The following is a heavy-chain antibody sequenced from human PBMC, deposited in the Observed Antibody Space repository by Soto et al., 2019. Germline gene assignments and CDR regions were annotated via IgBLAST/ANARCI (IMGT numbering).Heavy chain of an antibody. CDR1: GLAFPPAW. J-gene: IGHJ6*03. Sequence: GGSLRLSCVASGLAFPPAWMTWVRQAPGKGLEWVGRIKSNADGATTDFAAPVKGRFTISRDDSKNTVYLQMNSLNTEDTAVYFCAWTNRATYGDTPHYYYYMDVWGKGTTVTVSS. CDR2: IKSNADGATT. V-gene: IGHV3-15*01. CDR3: AWTNRATYGDTPHYYYYMDV. D-gene: IGHD4-17*01.